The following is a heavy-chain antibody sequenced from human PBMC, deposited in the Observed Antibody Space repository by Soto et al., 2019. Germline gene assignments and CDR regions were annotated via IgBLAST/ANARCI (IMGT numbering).Heavy chain of an antibody. CDR3: AKTRLELLWFGEPMDV. V-gene: IGHV3-30*18. CDR2: ISYDGSNK. D-gene: IGHD3-10*01. J-gene: IGHJ6*02. Sequence: PGGSLRLSCAASGFTFSSYGMHWVRQAPGKGLEWVAVISYDGSNKYYADSVKGRFTISRDNSKNTLYLPMNSLRAEDTAVYYCAKTRLELLWFGEPMDVWGQGTTVTVSS. CDR1: GFTFSSYG.